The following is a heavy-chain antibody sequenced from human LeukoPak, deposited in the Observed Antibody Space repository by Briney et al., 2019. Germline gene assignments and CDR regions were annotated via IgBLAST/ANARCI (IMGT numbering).Heavy chain of an antibody. CDR1: GFSVSGTH. D-gene: IGHD6-19*01. J-gene: IGHJ4*02. CDR2: VKSKTDGGTT. V-gene: IGHV3-15*01. Sequence: GGSLRLSCAASGFSVSGTHMSWVRQAPGKGLEWVGRVKSKTDGGTTDYAAPVKGRFTVSRDDSKNTLYLQISSLKTEDTAVYYCTTLWLRSPGDYWGQGTQVTVSS. CDR3: TTLWLRSPGDY.